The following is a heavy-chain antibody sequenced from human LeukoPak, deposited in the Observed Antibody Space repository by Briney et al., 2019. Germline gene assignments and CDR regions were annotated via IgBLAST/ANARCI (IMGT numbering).Heavy chain of an antibody. CDR2: VDLHGAT. CDR3: TRESGAFSPFGF. Sequence: SETLSLTCTVSGGSISSYYWSWIRQSPGKGLELIGEVDLHGATRYNASFESRVSMSTDKSKNQLSLKLTSVTAADTAVYYCTRESGAFSPFGFWGQGTLVTVSS. CDR1: GGSISSYY. J-gene: IGHJ4*02. V-gene: IGHV4-59*12. D-gene: IGHD1-26*01.